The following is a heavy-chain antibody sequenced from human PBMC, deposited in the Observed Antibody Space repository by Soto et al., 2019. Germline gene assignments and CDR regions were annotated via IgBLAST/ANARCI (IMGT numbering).Heavy chain of an antibody. D-gene: IGHD1-26*01. CDR3: GRGGSWEKVDS. J-gene: IGHJ4*02. CDR2: IIPNVDAA. CDR1: GDTFNNYA. V-gene: IGHV1-69*01. Sequence: QLHLVQSGAEVKKPGSSVKVSCKASGDTFNNYAISWVRQAPGQGLEWVGGIIPNVDAANSAQKFQGRVTITADESTSTAYMELSRLRSEDTAVYYCGRGGSWEKVDSWGPGTLVTVSS.